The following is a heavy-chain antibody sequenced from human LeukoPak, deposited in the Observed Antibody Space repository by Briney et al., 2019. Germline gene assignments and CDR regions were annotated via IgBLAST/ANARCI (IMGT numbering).Heavy chain of an antibody. CDR1: GLTFGTFA. D-gene: IGHD3/OR15-3a*01. Sequence: GGSLRLSCSASGLTFGTFAMHWVRQAPGKGLEYISTISSIGGGTDYADSVKGRFTISRDNSKNTLFLQMSSLRAEDTAVYYCVKFPDWWGQGTLVTVSS. CDR2: ISSIGGGT. J-gene: IGHJ4*02. CDR3: VKFPDW. V-gene: IGHV3-64D*09.